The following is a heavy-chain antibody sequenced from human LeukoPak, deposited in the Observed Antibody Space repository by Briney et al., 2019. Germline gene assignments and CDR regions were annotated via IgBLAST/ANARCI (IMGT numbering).Heavy chain of an antibody. CDR3: ARLGLMRYCSGGNCHPDY. V-gene: IGHV5-51*01. J-gene: IGHJ4*02. CDR2: IYPGDADT. D-gene: IGHD2-15*01. Sequence: GESLKISCKGSGYSFATYFIGWVRQTPGKGLEWMGMIYPGDADTRHSPSFQGQVTISADKSINTAYLQWSSLKASDTAIYFCARLGLMRYCSGGNCHPDYWGQGTLVTVSS. CDR1: GYSFATYF.